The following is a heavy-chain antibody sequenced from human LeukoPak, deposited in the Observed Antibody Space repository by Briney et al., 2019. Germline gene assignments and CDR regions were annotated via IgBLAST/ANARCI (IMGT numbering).Heavy chain of an antibody. J-gene: IGHJ4*02. CDR2: IYYSGST. Sequence: PSETLSLTCTVSGASIISDTYYWGWIRQPPGKGLEWIGSIYYSGSTYYSPSLKSRVTMSVDTSTNQFSLKLISVTAADTAQYYCARNFYASSGYYLDDFYFDFWGQGTLVTVSS. CDR1: GASIISDTYY. CDR3: ARNFYASSGYYLDDFYFDF. V-gene: IGHV4-39*07. D-gene: IGHD3-22*01.